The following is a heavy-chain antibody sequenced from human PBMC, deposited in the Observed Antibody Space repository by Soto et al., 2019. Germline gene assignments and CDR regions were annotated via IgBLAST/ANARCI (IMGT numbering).Heavy chain of an antibody. Sequence: PSETLSLTCAVYGGSFSGYYWSWICQPPGKGLEWIGEINHSGSTNYNPSLKSRVTISVDTSKNQFSLKLSSVTAADTAVYYCARVPLTKTMFDPWGQGTLVTVSS. V-gene: IGHV4-34*01. D-gene: IGHD3-10*01. CDR3: ARVPLTKTMFDP. J-gene: IGHJ5*02. CDR2: INHSGST. CDR1: GGSFSGYY.